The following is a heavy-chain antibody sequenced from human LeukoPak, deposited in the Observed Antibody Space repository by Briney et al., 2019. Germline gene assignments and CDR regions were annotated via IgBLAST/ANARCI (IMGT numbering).Heavy chain of an antibody. J-gene: IGHJ4*02. CDR1: GLTFSSYA. V-gene: IGHV3-30*04. Sequence: PGGSLRLSCAASGLTFSSYAMHWVRQAPGKGLEWVAVISYDGSNKYYADSVKGRFTISRDNSKNTLYLQMNSLRAEDTAVYYCARGETTARHYVPPYYWGQGTLVTVSS. D-gene: IGHD4-17*01. CDR2: ISYDGSNK. CDR3: ARGETTARHYVPPYY.